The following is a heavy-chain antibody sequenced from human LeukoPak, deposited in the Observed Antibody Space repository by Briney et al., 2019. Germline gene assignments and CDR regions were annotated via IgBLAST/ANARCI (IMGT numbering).Heavy chain of an antibody. CDR3: AKGAWDY. CDR1: GFTFSSYG. Sequence: PGRSLRLSCAASGFTFSSYGMHWVRQAPGKGLEWVAVISYDGSNKYYADSVKGRFTISRDNSKNTLYLQMNSLRAEDTAVYYCAKGAWDYWGQGTLVTVSS. V-gene: IGHV3-30*18. CDR2: ISYDGSNK. J-gene: IGHJ4*02.